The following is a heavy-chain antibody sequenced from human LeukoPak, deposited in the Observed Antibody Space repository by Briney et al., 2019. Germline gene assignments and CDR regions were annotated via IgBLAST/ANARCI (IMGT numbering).Heavy chain of an antibody. D-gene: IGHD5-12*01. Sequence: PGGSLRLSCAASGFTVSNYAMSWVRQAPGKGLEWVSAISGSGGSTYYADSVKGRFTISRDNSKNTLFLQMDSLRAEDTAVYYCAKDLAATTGNYFDYWGQGTLVTVSS. CDR3: AKDLAATTGNYFDY. J-gene: IGHJ4*02. V-gene: IGHV3-23*01. CDR2: ISGSGGST. CDR1: GFTVSNYA.